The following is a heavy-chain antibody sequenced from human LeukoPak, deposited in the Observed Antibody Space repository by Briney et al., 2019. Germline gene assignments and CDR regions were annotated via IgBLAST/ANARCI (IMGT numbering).Heavy chain of an antibody. CDR3: ESGPGAFDI. CDR1: GFTFSTYG. J-gene: IGHJ3*02. V-gene: IGHV3-21*01. D-gene: IGHD3-10*01. Sequence: SGGSLRLSCTASGFTFSTYGMHWVRQAPGKGLEWVSSISSSSSYIYYADSVKGRFTISRDNAKNSLYLQMNSLRAEDTAVYYCESGPGAFDIWGQGTMVTVSS. CDR2: ISSSSSYI.